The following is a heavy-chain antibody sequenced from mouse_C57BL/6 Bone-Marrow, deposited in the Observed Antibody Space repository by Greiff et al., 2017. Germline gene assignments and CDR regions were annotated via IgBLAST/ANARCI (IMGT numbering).Heavy chain of an antibody. D-gene: IGHD1-1*01. CDR3: ARGPYYGSSYDWYFDV. CDR1: GYSITSGYY. Sequence: DVKLVESGPGLVKPSQSLSLTCSVTGYSITSGYYWNWIRQFPGNKLEWMGYISYDGSNNYNPSLKNRISITRDTSKNQFFLKLNSVTTEDTATYYCARGPYYGSSYDWYFDVWGTGTTVTVSS. CDR2: ISYDGSN. V-gene: IGHV3-6*01. J-gene: IGHJ1*03.